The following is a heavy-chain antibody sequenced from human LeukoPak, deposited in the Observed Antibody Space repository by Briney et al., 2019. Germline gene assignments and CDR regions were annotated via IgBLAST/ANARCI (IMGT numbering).Heavy chain of an antibody. J-gene: IGHJ4*02. D-gene: IGHD6-19*01. CDR2: INHSGST. V-gene: IGHV4-34*01. Sequence: SETLSLTCAVYGGSFSGYYWSWIRQPPGKGLEWIGEINHSGSTNYNPSLKSRVTISVDTSKNQFSLKLSSVTAADTAVYYCASTPYSSGSAGFFFDYWGQGTLVTVSS. CDR3: ASTPYSSGSAGFFFDY. CDR1: GGSFSGYY.